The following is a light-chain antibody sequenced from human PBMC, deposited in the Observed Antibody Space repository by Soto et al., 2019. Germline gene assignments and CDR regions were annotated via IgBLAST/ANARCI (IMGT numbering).Light chain of an antibody. V-gene: IGLV1-36*01. Sequence: QSVLTQPPSVSEAPRQRVTISCSGSSSNIGNNAVNWYQQLPGKAPKLLIYYDDLLPSGVSDRFSGSKSGTSASLAISGLQSEDEAHYHCAAWDDSLNGYVFGTGTKVTVL. J-gene: IGLJ1*01. CDR3: AAWDDSLNGYV. CDR2: YDD. CDR1: SSNIGNNA.